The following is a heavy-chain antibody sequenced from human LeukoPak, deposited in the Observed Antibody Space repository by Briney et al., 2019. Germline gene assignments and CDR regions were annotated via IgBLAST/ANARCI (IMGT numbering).Heavy chain of an antibody. CDR1: GFTVSSNY. Sequence: GGSLRLSCAASGFTVSSNYMSWVRQAPGKGLEWVSVIYSGGSTYYADSVKGRFTISRDSSKNTLYLQMNSLRAEDTAVYYCARDEWVGDVGYDYWGQGTLVTVSS. CDR3: ARDEWVGDVGYDY. J-gene: IGHJ4*02. D-gene: IGHD3-10*01. CDR2: IYSGGST. V-gene: IGHV3-53*01.